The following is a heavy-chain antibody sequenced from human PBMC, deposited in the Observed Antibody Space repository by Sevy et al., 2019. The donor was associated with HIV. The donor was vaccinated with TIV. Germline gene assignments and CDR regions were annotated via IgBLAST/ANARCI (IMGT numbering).Heavy chain of an antibody. CDR2: INTNTGNP. J-gene: IGHJ4*02. V-gene: IGHV7-4-1*02. CDR3: ARDSLPGDTAMVLGPGSLILGY. D-gene: IGHD5-18*01. CDR1: GYTFTSYA. Sequence: ASVKVSCKASGYTFTSYAMNWVRQAPGQGLEWMGWINTNTGNPTYAQGFTGRFVFSLDTSVNTAYLQISSLKAEDTAVYYCARDSLPGDTAMVLGPGSLILGYWGQGTLVTVSS.